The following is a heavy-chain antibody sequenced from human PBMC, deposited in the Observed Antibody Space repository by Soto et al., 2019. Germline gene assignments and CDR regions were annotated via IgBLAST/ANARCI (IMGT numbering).Heavy chain of an antibody. J-gene: IGHJ4*01. CDR3: ARGEQYSGRIFDY. V-gene: IGHV6-1*01. CDR2: TYYRSKWYY. CDR1: GDSVSSNSAG. Sequence: PSQHLSLTCAITGDSVSSNSAGWSWVRQSPSRGLEWLGRTYYRSKWYYEYAVSVRGRITINPDTSKNQYSLQLNSVTPEDTAVYFCARGEQYSGRIFDYWGQGTLVTVSS. D-gene: IGHD1-26*01.